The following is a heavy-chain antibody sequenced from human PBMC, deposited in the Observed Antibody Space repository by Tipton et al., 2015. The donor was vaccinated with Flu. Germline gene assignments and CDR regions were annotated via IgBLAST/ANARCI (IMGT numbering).Heavy chain of an antibody. D-gene: IGHD2-21*01. CDR1: GGSIRSYY. V-gene: IGHV4-4*07. J-gene: IGHJ4*02. CDR2: IYTSGTT. Sequence: TLSLTCTVSGGSIRSYYWSWIRQPAGKALEWVGRIYTSGTTKYNPSLKSRVTISVDTSKNQFSLKLSSVTAADTAVYYCARDYGGHIYYWGQGTPVTVSS. CDR3: ARDYGGHIYY.